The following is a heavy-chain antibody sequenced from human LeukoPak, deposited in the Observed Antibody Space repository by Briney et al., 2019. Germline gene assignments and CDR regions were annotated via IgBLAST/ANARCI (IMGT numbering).Heavy chain of an antibody. Sequence: GRSLRLSCAASGFTFSSYAMHWVRQAPGKGLEGVAVISYDGSNKYYADSVKGRFTISRDNSKNTLYLQMNSLRAEDTAVYYCARDGFGDGSTIRVIDYWGQGTLVTVSS. CDR3: ARDGFGDGSTIRVIDY. V-gene: IGHV3-30-3*01. D-gene: IGHD5-24*01. J-gene: IGHJ4*02. CDR1: GFTFSSYA. CDR2: ISYDGSNK.